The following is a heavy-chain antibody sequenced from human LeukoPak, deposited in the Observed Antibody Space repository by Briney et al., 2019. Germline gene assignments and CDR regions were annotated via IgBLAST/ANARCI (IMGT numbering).Heavy chain of an antibody. V-gene: IGHV1-2*02. CDR3: ARDTITVTTPYFDY. J-gene: IGHJ4*02. Sequence: ASVKVSCKASGYTFTGYYIDWVRQAPGQGLEWMGWINSDSGGTNYAQKFQGRVTMTRDTSTSTAYMELSSLRSDDTAFYYCARDTITVTTPYFDYWGQGTLVTVPS. CDR2: INSDSGGT. D-gene: IGHD4-17*01. CDR1: GYTFTGYY.